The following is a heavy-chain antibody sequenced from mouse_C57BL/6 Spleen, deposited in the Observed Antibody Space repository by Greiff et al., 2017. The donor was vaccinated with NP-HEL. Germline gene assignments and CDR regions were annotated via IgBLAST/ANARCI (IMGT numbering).Heavy chain of an antibody. V-gene: IGHV1-66*01. CDR2: IYPGSGNT. CDR3: ARGKLSRGYFDV. D-gene: IGHD6-1*01. J-gene: IGHJ1*03. Sequence: QVQLQQSGPELVKPGASVKISCKASGYSFTSYYIHWVKQRPGQGLEWIGWIYPGSGNTKYNEKFKGKATLTADTSASTAYMQLSSLTSEDSAVYYCARGKLSRGYFDVWGTGTTVTVSS. CDR1: GYSFTSYY.